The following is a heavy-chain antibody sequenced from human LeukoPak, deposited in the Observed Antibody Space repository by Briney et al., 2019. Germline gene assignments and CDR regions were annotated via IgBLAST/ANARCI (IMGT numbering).Heavy chain of an antibody. D-gene: IGHD6-6*01. CDR3: ARCSGVFGSSDY. J-gene: IGHJ4*02. Sequence: WGSLTLSCGASGFTFSSYAMSWVRQAPGKGLEWVSVISGIGDTTYYADSVNGRFAISRDNSKNTLHLQMNSLRAEDTAVYYCARCSGVFGSSDYWGQGTLVTVSS. V-gene: IGHV3-23*01. CDR1: GFTFSSYA. CDR2: ISGIGDTT.